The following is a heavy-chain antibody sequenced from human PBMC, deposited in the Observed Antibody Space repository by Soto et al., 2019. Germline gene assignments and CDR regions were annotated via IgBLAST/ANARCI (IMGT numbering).Heavy chain of an antibody. CDR2: IYSGGST. V-gene: IGHV3-53*01. D-gene: IGHD3-22*01. CDR1: GFTVSSNY. CDR3: AILKTYYYDSSGYYYY. Sequence: GGSLRLSCAASGFTVSSNYMSWVRQAPGKGLERVSVIYSGGSTYYADSVKGRFTISRDNSKNTLYLQMNSLRAEDTAVYYCAILKTYYYDSSGYYYYWGQGTLVTVSS. J-gene: IGHJ4*02.